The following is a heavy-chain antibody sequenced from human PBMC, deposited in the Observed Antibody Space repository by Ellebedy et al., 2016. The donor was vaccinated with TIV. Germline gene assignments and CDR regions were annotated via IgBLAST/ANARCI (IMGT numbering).Heavy chain of an antibody. CDR2: IGGSGHDT. Sequence: PGGSLRLSCAASGFTFTSYAMNWVRQAPGKGLEWVSSIGGSGHDTYYADSVKGRFTISRDNSTNTLYLQLHSLRAEDTAVYYCAKSANCGTGICQGFDQWGQGTLVTVSS. CDR1: GFTFTSYA. J-gene: IGHJ4*02. D-gene: IGHD2-21*01. V-gene: IGHV3-23*01. CDR3: AKSANCGTGICQGFDQ.